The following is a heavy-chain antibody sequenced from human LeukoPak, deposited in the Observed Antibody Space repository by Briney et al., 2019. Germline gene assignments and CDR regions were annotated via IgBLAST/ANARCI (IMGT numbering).Heavy chain of an antibody. CDR3: ARDRVGATDYFDY. CDR1: GFTFSSYA. J-gene: IGHJ4*02. CDR2: ISTSGGIT. Sequence: GGSLRLSCAASGFTFSSYAMSWVRQAPGKGLEWVSAISTSGGITKYADSVKGRFTISRDNSKNTLYLQMNSLRAEDTAVYYCARDRVGATDYFDYWGQGTLVTVSS. V-gene: IGHV3-23*01. D-gene: IGHD1-26*01.